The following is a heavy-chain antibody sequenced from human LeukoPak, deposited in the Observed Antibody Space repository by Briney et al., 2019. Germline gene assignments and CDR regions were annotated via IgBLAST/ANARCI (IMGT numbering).Heavy chain of an antibody. CDR1: GFTFKTYW. CDR3: AREISGDIVVVPAAKLTQKYSYYYMDV. J-gene: IGHJ6*03. V-gene: IGHV3-7*01. CDR2: IHQDGSEK. D-gene: IGHD2-2*01. Sequence: GGSLRLSCAASGFTFKTYWMSWVRQAPGKGLEWVAKIHQDGSEKYYVDSVEGRFAISRDNAKNSLYLQMNSLRAEDTAAYYCAREISGDIVVVPAAKLTQKYSYYYMDVWGKGTTVTVSS.